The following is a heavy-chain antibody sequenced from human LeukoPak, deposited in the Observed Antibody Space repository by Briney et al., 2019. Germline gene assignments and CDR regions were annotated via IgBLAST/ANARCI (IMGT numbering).Heavy chain of an antibody. CDR1: GGSFSGYY. V-gene: IGHV4-34*01. CDR2: INHSGST. D-gene: IGHD3-3*01. CDR3: ASPTISPWYYFDY. J-gene: IGHJ4*02. Sequence: PSETLSLTCAVYGGSFSGYYWSWIRQPPGKGLEWIGEINHSGSTNYNPSLKSRVTISVDTSKNQFSLKLSSVTAADTAIYYCASPTISPWYYFDYWGQGTLVTVSS.